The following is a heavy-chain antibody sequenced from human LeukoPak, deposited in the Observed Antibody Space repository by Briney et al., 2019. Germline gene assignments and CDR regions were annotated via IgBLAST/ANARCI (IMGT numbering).Heavy chain of an antibody. V-gene: IGHV3-74*01. Sequence: GGSLRLSCAASASTFSSYAMHWVRQAPGKGLVWVSRINSDGSYTNYADSVKGRFTISRDNAKNTLYLQMNSLRAEDTAVYYCARALGGWPDAFDIWGQGTMVTVSS. CDR3: ARALGGWPDAFDI. CDR1: ASTFSSYA. D-gene: IGHD6-19*01. J-gene: IGHJ3*02. CDR2: INSDGSYT.